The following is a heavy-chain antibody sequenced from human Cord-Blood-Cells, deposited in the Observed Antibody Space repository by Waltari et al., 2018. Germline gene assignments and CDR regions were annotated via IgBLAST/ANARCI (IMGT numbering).Heavy chain of an antibody. V-gene: IGHV3-73*02. J-gene: IGHJ2*01. CDR2: IRSKANSYAT. Sequence: EVQLVESGGGLVQPGGSLKLSCAASGFTFSGSAMHWVRQASGKGLEWVGRIRSKANSYATAYAASVKGRFTISRDDSKNTAYLQMNSLKTEDTAVYYCTRRGLRYFDLWGRGTLVTVSS. CDR1: GFTFSGSA. CDR3: TRRGLRYFDL.